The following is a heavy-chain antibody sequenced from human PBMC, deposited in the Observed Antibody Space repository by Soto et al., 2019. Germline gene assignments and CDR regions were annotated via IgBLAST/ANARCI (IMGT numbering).Heavy chain of an antibody. Sequence: SETLSLTCTVSGSSISSYYWSWIRQPPGKGLEWIGYIYYSGSTNYNPSLKSRVTISVDTSKNQFSLKLSSVTAADTAVYYCARVRGSGEDYWGQGTLVTVSS. CDR2: IYYSGST. D-gene: IGHD1-26*01. J-gene: IGHJ4*02. V-gene: IGHV4-59*01. CDR3: ARVRGSGEDY. CDR1: GSSISSYY.